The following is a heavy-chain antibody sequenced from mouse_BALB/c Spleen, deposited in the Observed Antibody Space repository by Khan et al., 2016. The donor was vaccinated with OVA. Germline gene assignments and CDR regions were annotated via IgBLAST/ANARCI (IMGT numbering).Heavy chain of an antibody. V-gene: IGHV4-1*02. CDR1: GFDFSRYW. CDR3: ARRGDYYGSSPAWFAY. CDR2: INPDSSTI. Sequence: EVELVESGGGLVQPGGSLKLSCAASGFDFSRYWMSWVRQAPGKGLEWIGEINPDSSTINYTPSLKDKFIISRDNAKNTLYLQMSKVRSEDTARYYCARRGDYYGSSPAWFAYWDQGTLVTVSA. D-gene: IGHD1-1*01. J-gene: IGHJ3*01.